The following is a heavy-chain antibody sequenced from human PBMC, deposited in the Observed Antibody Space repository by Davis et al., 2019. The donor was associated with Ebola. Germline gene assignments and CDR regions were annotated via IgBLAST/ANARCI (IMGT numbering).Heavy chain of an antibody. CDR1: GGSISSYY. CDR2: IYYSGST. D-gene: IGHD6-13*01. CDR3: ASYTSDSWLGPGYYYYMDV. Sequence: PSETLSLTCTVSGGSISSYYWSWIRQPPGKGLEWIGYIYYSGSTNYNPSLKSRVTISVDTSKNQFSLKLSSVTAADTAVYYCASYTSDSWLGPGYYYYMDVWGKGTTVTVSS. J-gene: IGHJ6*03. V-gene: IGHV4-59*01.